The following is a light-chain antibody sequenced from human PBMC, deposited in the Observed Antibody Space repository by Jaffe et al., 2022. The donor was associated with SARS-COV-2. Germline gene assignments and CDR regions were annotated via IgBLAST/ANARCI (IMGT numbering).Light chain of an antibody. CDR1: SSDIGAYDY. J-gene: IGLJ3*02. Sequence: QSALTQPASVSGSPGQSITISCTGTSSDIGAYDYVSWYQQYPDKAPKLMIYDVSNRPSGVSDRFSGSKSGNTASLTISGLQAEDEADYHCSSYTGSSSWVFGGGTKLTVL. V-gene: IGLV2-14*03. CDR3: SSYTGSSSWV. CDR2: DVS.